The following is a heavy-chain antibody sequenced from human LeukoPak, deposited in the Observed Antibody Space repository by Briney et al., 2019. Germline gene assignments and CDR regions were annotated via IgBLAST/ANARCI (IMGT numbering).Heavy chain of an antibody. CDR2: IYSGGST. Sequence: GGSLRLSCAASGFTDSSNYMSWVRQAPGRGLEWVSVIYSGGSTDYADSVKGRFTISRDNSKNTLYLQMNSLRAEDTAVYYCARDGLVPAAIWGQGTLVTVSS. CDR1: GFTDSSNY. D-gene: IGHD2-2*01. CDR3: ARDGLVPAAI. V-gene: IGHV3-53*01. J-gene: IGHJ4*02.